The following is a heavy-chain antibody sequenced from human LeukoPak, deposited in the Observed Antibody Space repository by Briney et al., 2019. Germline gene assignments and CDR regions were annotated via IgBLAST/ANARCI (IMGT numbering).Heavy chain of an antibody. V-gene: IGHV1-24*01. CDR2: FDPEDGET. CDR1: GYTLTELS. CDR3: ARLIAVAAHFDY. J-gene: IGHJ4*02. D-gene: IGHD6-19*01. Sequence: ASVKVSCKVSGYTLTELSMHWVRQAPGKGLEWMGGFDPEDGETIYAQKFQGRVTMTEDTSTDTAYMELSSLRSEDTAVYYCARLIAVAAHFDYWGQGTLVTVSS.